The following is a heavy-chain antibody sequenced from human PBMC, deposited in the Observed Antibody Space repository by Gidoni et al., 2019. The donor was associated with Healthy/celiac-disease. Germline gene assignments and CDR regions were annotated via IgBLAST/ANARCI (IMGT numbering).Heavy chain of an antibody. J-gene: IGHJ4*02. D-gene: IGHD3-16*02. CDR3: ASMITFGGVIVKPDY. V-gene: IGHV3-48*02. Sequence: EVQLVESGGGLVQPGGSLRLSCAASGFTFSSYSMNWVRQAPGKGLEWVSYISSSSSTIYYADSVKGRFTISRDNAKNSLYLQMNSLRDEDTAVYYCASMITFGGVIVKPDYWGQGTLVTVSS. CDR1: GFTFSSYS. CDR2: ISSSSSTI.